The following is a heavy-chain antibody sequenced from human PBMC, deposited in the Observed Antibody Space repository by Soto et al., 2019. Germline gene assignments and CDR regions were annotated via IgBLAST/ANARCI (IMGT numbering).Heavy chain of an antibody. CDR1: GVTFSSYA. CDR2: ISGSGGTT. CDR3: AKGPDVVVVVAATTFDY. D-gene: IGHD2-15*01. V-gene: IGHV3-23*01. J-gene: IGHJ4*02. Sequence: EVQLLESGGGLVQPGGSLRLSCAASGVTFSSYAMSWVRQAPGKGLEWVSAISGSGGTTYYADSVRGRFTISRDNSKNTLYLQMNSLRAEDTAVYYCAKGPDVVVVVAATTFDYWGQGTLVNVYS.